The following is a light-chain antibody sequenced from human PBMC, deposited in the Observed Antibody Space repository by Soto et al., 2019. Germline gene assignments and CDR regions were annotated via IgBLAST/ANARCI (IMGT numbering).Light chain of an antibody. Sequence: QSSLRQPASVSGSPGHSITISCTGTSSDVGGYNYVSWYQQHPGKAPKLMIYEVSNRPSGVSNRFSGSKSGNTASLTISGLQAEEEADYYCSSYTSSSTIVFGTGTKVTVL. J-gene: IGLJ1*01. CDR1: SSDVGGYNY. V-gene: IGLV2-14*01. CDR2: EVS. CDR3: SSYTSSSTIV.